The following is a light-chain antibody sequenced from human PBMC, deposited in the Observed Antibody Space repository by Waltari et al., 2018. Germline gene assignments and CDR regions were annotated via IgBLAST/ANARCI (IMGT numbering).Light chain of an antibody. CDR3: ASWDDSLSGVV. CDR1: RSNIGDNY. Sequence: QSVLTQPPSASGTPGQRVPISCSGSRSNIGDNYVYWYQQFPGAAPKLLIYRSNERHSGVPDRISGSKSGASASLAISGHRSEDEGSYYCASWDDSLSGVVFGGGTHLTVL. V-gene: IGLV1-47*01. CDR2: RSN. J-gene: IGLJ7*01.